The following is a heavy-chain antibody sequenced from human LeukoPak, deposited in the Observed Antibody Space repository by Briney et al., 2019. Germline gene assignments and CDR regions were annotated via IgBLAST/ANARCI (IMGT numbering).Heavy chain of an antibody. CDR3: ARDVSRGWDNWFDP. CDR2: INTNTGNP. D-gene: IGHD6-19*01. V-gene: IGHV7-4-1*02. J-gene: IGHJ5*02. CDR1: GYTFTSYA. Sequence: ASVKVSCKASGYTFTSYAMNWVRQAPGQGLEWMGWINTNTGNPTYAQGFTGRFVFSLDTSVSTAYLQISSLKAEDTAVYYCARDVSRGWDNWFDPWGQGTLVTVSS.